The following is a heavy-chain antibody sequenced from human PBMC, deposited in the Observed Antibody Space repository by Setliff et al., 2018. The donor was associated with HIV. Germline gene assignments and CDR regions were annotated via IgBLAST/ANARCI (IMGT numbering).Heavy chain of an antibody. V-gene: IGHV4-61*05. CDR3: ARGDGTKYYYYYYMDV. CDR2: IYYSGST. D-gene: IGHD1-7*01. CDR1: GASIGRRSDC. Sequence: SETLSLTCTVSGASIGRRSDCWGWIRQPPGKGLEWIGYIYYSGSTNYNPSLKSRVTISVDTSKNQFSLKLSSVTAADTAVYYCARGDGTKYYYYYYMDVWGKGTKVTVSS. J-gene: IGHJ6*03.